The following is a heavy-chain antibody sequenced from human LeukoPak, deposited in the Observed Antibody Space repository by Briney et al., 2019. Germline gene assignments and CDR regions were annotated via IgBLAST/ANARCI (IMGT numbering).Heavy chain of an antibody. CDR1: GGTFSSYA. Sequence: ASVKVSFKASGGTFSSYAISWVRQAPGQGLEWMGWINTNTGNPTYAQGFTGRFVFSLDTSVSTAYLQISSLKAEDTAVYYCAAVLWRAAAYDYALWGQGTMVTVSS. CDR3: AAVLWRAAAYDYAL. D-gene: IGHD3-16*01. CDR2: INTNTGNP. J-gene: IGHJ3*01. V-gene: IGHV7-4-1*02.